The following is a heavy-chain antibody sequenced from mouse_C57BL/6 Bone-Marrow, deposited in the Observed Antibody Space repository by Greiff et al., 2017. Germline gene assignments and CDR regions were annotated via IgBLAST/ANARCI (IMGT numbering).Heavy chain of an antibody. Sequence: VQLVESGPELVKPGASVKISCKASGYSFTSYYIHWVKQRPGQGLEWIGWIYPGSGNTKYNEKVKGKAKLTAATSSSTAYMQLSSLTSEDSAVYYCARERFITRYFDVWGTGTTVTVSS. D-gene: IGHD1-1*01. J-gene: IGHJ1*03. CDR2: IYPGSGNT. CDR3: ARERFITRYFDV. CDR1: GYSFTSYY. V-gene: IGHV1-66*01.